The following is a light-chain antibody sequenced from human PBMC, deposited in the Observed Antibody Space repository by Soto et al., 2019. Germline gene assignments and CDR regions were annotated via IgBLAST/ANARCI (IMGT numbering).Light chain of an antibody. V-gene: IGLV2-11*01. Sequence: QSALTQPRSVSASPGQSVTISCTGTSSDVGGHNYVSWYQQRPGKAPKLMLSAVNKRPSGIPDRFSGSKSGNTASLTISGLQPEDEDDYYCCSYAGSYTYVFGTGTKVTVL. CDR3: CSYAGSYTYV. CDR2: AVN. J-gene: IGLJ1*01. CDR1: SSDVGGHNY.